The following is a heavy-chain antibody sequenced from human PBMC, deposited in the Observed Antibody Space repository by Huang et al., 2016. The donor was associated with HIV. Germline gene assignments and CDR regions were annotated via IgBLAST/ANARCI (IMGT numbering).Heavy chain of an antibody. J-gene: IGHJ6*03. CDR1: GGSIRSSDYH. V-gene: IGHV4-39*01. Sequence: QLLLQESGPGLVKPSEALALTCAVSGGSIRSSDYHWGWIRQPPGKGLEWIGSIYLKGGTHVSPSLKIRGTISVDTSKNLFFLNLTSMTAADTAVYYCARHREGPVAYYSGWGSHLNYMDVWGRGRTVVVSS. CDR2: IYLKGGT. D-gene: IGHD3-10*01. CDR3: ARHREGPVAYYSGWGSHLNYMDV.